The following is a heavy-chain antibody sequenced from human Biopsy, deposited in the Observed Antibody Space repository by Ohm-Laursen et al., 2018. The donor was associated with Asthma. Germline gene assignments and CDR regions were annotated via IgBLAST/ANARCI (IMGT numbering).Heavy chain of an antibody. Sequence: SLRLSCTASGFVFSQSGMHWVRQAPGKGLEWGARISSDGHNKYYKDSVKGRFTISRDNSKIRLYLEINSLRVEDTAVYYCARESGQDSGGAGAFDRWGQGIMVAVSS. CDR1: GFVFSQSG. J-gene: IGHJ3*02. D-gene: IGHD4-23*01. CDR2: ISSDGHNK. CDR3: ARESGQDSGGAGAFDR. V-gene: IGHV3-30*03.